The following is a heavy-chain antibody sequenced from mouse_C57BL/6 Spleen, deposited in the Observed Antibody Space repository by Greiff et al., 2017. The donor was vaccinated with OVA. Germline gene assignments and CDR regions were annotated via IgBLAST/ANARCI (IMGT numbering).Heavy chain of an antibody. CDR1: GYTFTDYY. CDR2: INPNNGGT. V-gene: IGHV1-26*01. CDR3: ARLSDGYYYAMDY. D-gene: IGHD2-3*01. Sequence: EVQLQQSGPELVKPGASVKISCKASGYTFTDYYMNWVKQSHGKSLEWIGDINPNNGGTSYNQKFKGKATLTVDKSSSTAYMELRSLTSEDSAVYYCARLSDGYYYAMDYWGQGTSVTVSS. J-gene: IGHJ4*01.